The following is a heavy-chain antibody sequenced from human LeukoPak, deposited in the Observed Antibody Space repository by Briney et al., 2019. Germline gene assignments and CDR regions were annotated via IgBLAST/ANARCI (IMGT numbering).Heavy chain of an antibody. CDR2: INPSSGAT. V-gene: IGHV1-46*01. J-gene: IGHJ4*02. CDR1: GYTFTSYY. CDR3: ARGGYGGDYFDY. D-gene: IGHD4-23*01. Sequence: GASVKVSCKTSGYTFTSYYIHWVRQAPGQGLEWMGIINPSSGATNYAQKFQDRVTMTRDTSTSTVYMELSSQTSEDTAVYYCARGGYGGDYFDYWGQGTLVTVSS.